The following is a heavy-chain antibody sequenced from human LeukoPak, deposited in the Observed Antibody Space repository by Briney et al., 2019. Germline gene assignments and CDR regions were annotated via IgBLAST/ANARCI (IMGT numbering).Heavy chain of an antibody. CDR2: ISSSSSHT. CDR3: AKNSGSTAL. J-gene: IGHJ4*02. D-gene: IGHD1-26*01. V-gene: IGHV3-11*06. CDR1: GFTFSDYY. Sequence: PGGSLRLSCAASGFTFSDYYMSWIRQAPGKGLEWVSYISSSSSHTKYADAVKGRFTISRDNSKNTLYLQMNSLRAEDTAMYYCAKNSGSTALWGQGTLVTVSS.